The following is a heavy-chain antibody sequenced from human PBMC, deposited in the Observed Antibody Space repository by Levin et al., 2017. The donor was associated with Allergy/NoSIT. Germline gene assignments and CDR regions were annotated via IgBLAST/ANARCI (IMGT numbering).Heavy chain of an antibody. Sequence: GGSLRLSCAASGFTFDEYGMSWVRQVPGKGLEWVAGINWNGGSTGYTESVKGRFTISRENAKNSLYLQMNSLRAEDTALYYCAREREGSSSLGYWGQGTLVTVSS. V-gene: IGHV3-20*04. J-gene: IGHJ4*02. CDR3: AREREGSSSLGY. D-gene: IGHD6-13*01. CDR2: INWNGGST. CDR1: GFTFDEYG.